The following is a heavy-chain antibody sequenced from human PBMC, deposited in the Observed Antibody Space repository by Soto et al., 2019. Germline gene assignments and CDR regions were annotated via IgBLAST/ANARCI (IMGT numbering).Heavy chain of an antibody. V-gene: IGHV3-49*04. Sequence: GGSLRLSCAASGFTFSGYWMHWVRQAPGKGLEWVGFIRSKAYGGTTEYAASVKGRFTISRDDSKSIAYRQMNSLKTEDTAVYYCTRDDRIAVAGTFDYWGEGTLVTVSS. CDR1: GFTFSGYW. CDR3: TRDDRIAVAGTFDY. CDR2: IRSKAYGGTT. D-gene: IGHD6-19*01. J-gene: IGHJ4*02.